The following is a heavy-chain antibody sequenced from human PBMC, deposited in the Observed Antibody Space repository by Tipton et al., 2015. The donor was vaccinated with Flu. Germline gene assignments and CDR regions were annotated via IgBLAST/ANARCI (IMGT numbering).Heavy chain of an antibody. V-gene: IGHV4-39*01. J-gene: IGHJ4*02. CDR1: GVSMSRSNYY. Sequence: TLSLTCTVSGVSMSRSNYYWDWIRQPPGKGLEWIGAIYYSGSAYYSGRTYYNPSPKSRVTISVDTSKNQFSLKLSSVTAADTAVYYCARQATVTTDFDSWGQGILVTISS. D-gene: IGHD4-17*01. CDR2: IYYSGSAYYSGRT. CDR3: ARQATVTTDFDS.